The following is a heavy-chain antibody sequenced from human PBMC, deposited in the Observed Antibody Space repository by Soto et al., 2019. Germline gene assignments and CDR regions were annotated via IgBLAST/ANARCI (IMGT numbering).Heavy chain of an antibody. CDR3: AREVVTTQWYFDN. CDR2: ISSNGAIK. CDR1: GFTFSSFS. J-gene: IGHJ4*02. V-gene: IGHV3-30-3*01. D-gene: IGHD6-19*01. Sequence: QVQLMESGGGVVKPGGSLRLSSAASGFTFSSFSMHWFRQAPGKGLEWVAVISSNGAIKYYAQFVEGRFTISRDNSKNTVYLQMNSLRPEDTAVYYCAREVVTTQWYFDNWGQGIPVIVSS.